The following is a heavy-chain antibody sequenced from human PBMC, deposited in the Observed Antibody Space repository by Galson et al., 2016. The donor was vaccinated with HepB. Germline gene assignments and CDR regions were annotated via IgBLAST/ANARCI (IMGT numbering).Heavy chain of an antibody. CDR3: AKASVALDV. CDR1: GFTFDDYT. Sequence: SLRLSCAASGFTFDDYTMHWVRQAPGKGLEWVSLTNWYGSNTWYTDSVKGRFAISRHNSKSSLYLQINSLRPEDTTLYYCAKASVALDVWGQGTTVTVSS. V-gene: IGHV3-43*01. J-gene: IGHJ6*02. CDR2: TNWYGSNT.